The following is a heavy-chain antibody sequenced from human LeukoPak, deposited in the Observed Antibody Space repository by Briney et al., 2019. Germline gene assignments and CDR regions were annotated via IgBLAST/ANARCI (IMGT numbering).Heavy chain of an antibody. D-gene: IGHD3-3*01. J-gene: IGHJ3*02. CDR2: INWNGGST. CDR3: ARGYDFWSGRLGDAFDI. V-gene: IGHV3-20*04. CDR1: GFTFDDYA. Sequence: GGSLRLSCEASGFTFDDYAMTWVRRAPGKGLEWVSGINWNGGSTGYADSVKGRFTISRDNAKNSLYLQMNTLRAEDTALYYCARGYDFWSGRLGDAFDIWGQGTMVTVSS.